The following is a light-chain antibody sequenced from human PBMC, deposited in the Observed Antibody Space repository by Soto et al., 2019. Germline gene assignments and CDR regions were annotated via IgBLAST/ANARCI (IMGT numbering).Light chain of an antibody. CDR1: QSVSSN. CDR2: GAS. CDR3: QQYNNWPLT. J-gene: IGKJ4*01. V-gene: IGKV3-15*01. Sequence: EIMMTQSPATLSVSPGERATLSCRASQSVSSNLAWYQQKPGQPPRLLIYGASTRATGIQARFSGSGSGTEFTLTISSLLSEDFATDYCQQYNNWPLTFGGGTKVEIK.